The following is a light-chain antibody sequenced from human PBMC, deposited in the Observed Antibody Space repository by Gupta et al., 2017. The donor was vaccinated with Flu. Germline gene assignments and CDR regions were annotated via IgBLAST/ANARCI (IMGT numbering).Light chain of an antibody. CDR1: QEISNY. CDR2: AAS. V-gene: IGKV1-27*01. CDR3: QKESSCPLP. J-gene: IGKJ4*01. Sequence: PSSLSASVGDRVTITCLVSQEISNYLAWYQQKPGKAPKLLIYAASCVTSGVPTRFSGSGSGTDFTLTIRSLQPEDVATYYCQKESSCPLPFGRGTEVDIK.